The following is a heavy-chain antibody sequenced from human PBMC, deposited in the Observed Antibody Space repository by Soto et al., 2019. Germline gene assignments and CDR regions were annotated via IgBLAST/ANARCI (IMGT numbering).Heavy chain of an antibody. J-gene: IGHJ4*02. CDR2: FDPEDGET. D-gene: IGHD4-17*01. V-gene: IGHV1-24*01. Sequence: ASVKVSCKVSGYTLTELSMHWVRQAPGKGLEWMGGFDPEDGETIYAQKFQGRVTMTEDTSTDTAYMELSSLRSDDTAVYYCARDPSNDYGGDTFDYWGQGTLVTVSS. CDR1: GYTLTELS. CDR3: ARDPSNDYGGDTFDY.